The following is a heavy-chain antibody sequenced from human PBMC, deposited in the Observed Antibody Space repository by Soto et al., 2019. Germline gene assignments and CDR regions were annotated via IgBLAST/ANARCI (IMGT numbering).Heavy chain of an antibody. CDR3: ARGHRKNWFDP. J-gene: IGHJ5*02. CDR2: IIPIFGTA. V-gene: IGHV1-69*01. CDR1: GGTFSSYA. Sequence: QVQLVQSGAEVKKPGSSVNVSCQASGGTFSSYAISWVRQAHGQGLEWMGGIIPIFGTANYAQKFQGRVKITADESTSTAYLELSSLRSEDTAVYYCARGHRKNWFDPWGQGTLVTVSS.